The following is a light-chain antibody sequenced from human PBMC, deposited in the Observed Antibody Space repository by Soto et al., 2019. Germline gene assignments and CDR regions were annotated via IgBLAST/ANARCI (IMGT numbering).Light chain of an antibody. V-gene: IGLV4-69*01. CDR3: QTWGTGIVV. Sequence: QPVLTQSPSASASLGASVKLTCTLSSGHSSYAIAWHQQQPEEGPRYLMKLNSDGSHTKADGIPDRFSGSSSGAERYLTISSLQSEDEADYYCQTWGTGIVVFGGGTKLTVL. CDR2: LNSDGSH. J-gene: IGLJ2*01. CDR1: SGHSSYA.